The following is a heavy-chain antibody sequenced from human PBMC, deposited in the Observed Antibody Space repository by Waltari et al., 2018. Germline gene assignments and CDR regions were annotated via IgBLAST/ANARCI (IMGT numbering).Heavy chain of an antibody. CDR3: ATGIAAAGTSNWFDP. Sequence: QVQLQQWGAGLLKPSETLSLNCGVSVGSFSGYSWSWIRQPPGKGLEWIGEINHRGSTNYNPSLKSRVTISVDTSKNQFSLKLSSVTAADTAVYYCATGIAAAGTSNWFDPWGQGTLVTVSS. CDR2: INHRGST. V-gene: IGHV4-34*01. J-gene: IGHJ5*02. D-gene: IGHD6-13*01. CDR1: VGSFSGYS.